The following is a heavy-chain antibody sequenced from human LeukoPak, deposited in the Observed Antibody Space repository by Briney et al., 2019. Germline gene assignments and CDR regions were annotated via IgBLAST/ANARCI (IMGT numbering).Heavy chain of an antibody. CDR2: IGGSGVRT. D-gene: IGHD2-15*01. CDR1: GFTFTTYG. CDR3: AKGPVVTFDI. J-gene: IGHJ3*02. Sequence: PGGSLRLSCSASGFTFTTYGMNWVRQAPGKGLEWVSGIGGSGVRTYYADSVKGRFTISRDNSRNTVYLQMKSLRDEDTAVYYCAKGPVVTFDIWGQGTMVTVSS. V-gene: IGHV3-23*01.